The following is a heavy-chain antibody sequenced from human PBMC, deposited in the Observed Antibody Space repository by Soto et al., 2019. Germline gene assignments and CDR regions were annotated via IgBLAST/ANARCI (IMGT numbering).Heavy chain of an antibody. CDR3: ARHLPYCGGDCYSLDY. CDR2: IYYSAST. J-gene: IGHJ4*02. D-gene: IGHD2-21*02. V-gene: IGHV4-59*08. CDR1: CGSISSYY. Sequence: SETLSLTCTVSCGSISSYYWSWIRQPPGKGLEWIGYIYYSASTNYSPSLKSRVTISVDTSKNQFSLNLSSVTAADTAVYYCARHLPYCGGDCYSLDYWGQGTLVTVSS.